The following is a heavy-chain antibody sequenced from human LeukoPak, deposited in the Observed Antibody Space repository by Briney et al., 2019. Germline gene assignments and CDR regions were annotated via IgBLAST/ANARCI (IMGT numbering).Heavy chain of an antibody. CDR1: GFSFSNHG. V-gene: IGHV3-30*19. D-gene: IGHD3-22*01. Sequence: GGSLRLSCAASGFSFSNHGMHWVRQAPGKGLEWVALISYDGSNKYYADSVKGRFTISRDNSKNTLYLQMNSLRAEDTAVYYCARGEYYYDSSGRGFDLWGHGTLVTVSS. CDR2: ISYDGSNK. J-gene: IGHJ2*01. CDR3: ARGEYYYDSSGRGFDL.